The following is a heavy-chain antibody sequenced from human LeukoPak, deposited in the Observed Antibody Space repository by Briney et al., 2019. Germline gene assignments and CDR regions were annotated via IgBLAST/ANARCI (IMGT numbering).Heavy chain of an antibody. Sequence: GGSLRLSCAASGLTFSGSAMHWVRQASGKGLEWVGRIRSKANSYATAYAASVKGRFTISRDDSKNMAYLQMNSLKTEDTAVYYCTRQIDWFEYYYYYGMDVWGQGTTVTVSS. CDR2: IRSKANSYAT. V-gene: IGHV3-73*01. D-gene: IGHD3-9*01. CDR1: GLTFSGSA. CDR3: TRQIDWFEYYYYYGMDV. J-gene: IGHJ6*02.